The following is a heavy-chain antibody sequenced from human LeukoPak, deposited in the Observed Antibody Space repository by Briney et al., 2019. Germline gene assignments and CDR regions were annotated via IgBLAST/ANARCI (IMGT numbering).Heavy chain of an antibody. CDR2: ISSSGSTI. CDR1: GFTFSSYE. J-gene: IGHJ4*02. CDR3: ARVTYGSGTYGAFDY. V-gene: IGHV3-48*03. Sequence: GGSLRLSCAASGFTFSSYEMNWVRQAPGKGLEWVSYISSSGSTIYYADSVKGRFTISRDNAKNSLCLQMNSLRAEDTAVYYCARVTYGSGTYGAFDYWGQGTLVTVSS. D-gene: IGHD3-10*01.